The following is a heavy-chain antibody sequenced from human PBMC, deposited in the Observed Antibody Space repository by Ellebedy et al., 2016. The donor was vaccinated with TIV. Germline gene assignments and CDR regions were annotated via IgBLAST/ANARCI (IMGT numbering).Heavy chain of an antibody. D-gene: IGHD5-18*01. V-gene: IGHV1-2*02. J-gene: IGHJ4*02. Sequence: ASVKVSCXASGYTFTGYYMHWVRQAPGQGLEWMGWINPNSGGTNYAQKFQGRVTMTRDTSISTAYMELSRLRSEDTAVYYCARGRDTAMVTFTYWGQGTLVTVSS. CDR3: ARGRDTAMVTFTY. CDR1: GYTFTGYY. CDR2: INPNSGGT.